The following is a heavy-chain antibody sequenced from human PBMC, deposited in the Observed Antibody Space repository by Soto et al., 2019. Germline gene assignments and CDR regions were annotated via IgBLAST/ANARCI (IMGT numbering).Heavy chain of an antibody. D-gene: IGHD1-26*01. CDR2: ISYDGSSK. CDR3: AKDTSRVGSTRGPFDC. Sequence: PGGSLRLSCAASGFTFSDYGIHWVRQAPGKGLEWLAVISYDGSSKYYADSVKGRFTISRDNSKNMLYLQMSSLRIEDTAVFSCAKDTSRVGSTRGPFDCWGQGTLVTVSS. CDR1: GFTFSDYG. V-gene: IGHV3-30*18. J-gene: IGHJ4*02.